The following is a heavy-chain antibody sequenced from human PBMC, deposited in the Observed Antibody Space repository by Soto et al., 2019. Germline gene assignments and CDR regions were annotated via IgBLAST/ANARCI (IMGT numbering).Heavy chain of an antibody. V-gene: IGHV3-30-3*01. J-gene: IGHJ3*02. CDR2: TSYDGNTQNR. Sequence: QVQLVESGGGVGQPGRSLRLSCAASGFIFSTYLMHWVRQAPGKGLEWVAVTSYDGNTQNRYYADSVKGRFTISRDNSKNTVYLQMNSLGTEDTALYYCVGECRVNTPQDAFDIWGPGTMVTVSS. CDR1: GFIFSTYL. D-gene: IGHD3-10*01. CDR3: VGECRVNTPQDAFDI.